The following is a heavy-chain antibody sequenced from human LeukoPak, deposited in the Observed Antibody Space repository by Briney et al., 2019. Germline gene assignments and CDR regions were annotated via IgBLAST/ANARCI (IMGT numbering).Heavy chain of an antibody. CDR1: GFTFTDYW. D-gene: IGHD5/OR15-5a*01. CDR2: IKRDGSEK. V-gene: IGHV3-7*01. J-gene: IGHJ6*02. Sequence: GGSLRLSCAASGFTFTDYWMSWVRQAPGKGLEWVANIKRDGSEKYYVDSVKGRFTISRDNHKKSVYLQMNSLRAEDTAIYYCARDVSVSGMDVWGQGTTVTVSS. CDR3: ARDVSVSGMDV.